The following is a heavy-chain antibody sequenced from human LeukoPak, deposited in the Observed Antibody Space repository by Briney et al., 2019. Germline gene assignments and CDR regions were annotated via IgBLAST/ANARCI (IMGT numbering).Heavy chain of an antibody. V-gene: IGHV4-34*01. CDR1: GGSFRNYY. CDR3: ARGPDFYDSSGYYPI. CDR2: INHSGST. D-gene: IGHD3-22*01. J-gene: IGHJ4*02. Sequence: SETLSLTCAVYGGSFRNYYWSWIRQPPGKGLEWIGEINHSGSTKYNPSLKSRVTISVNRSKNQFSLKLSSVTAADTAVYYCARGPDFYDSSGYYPIWGQGTLATVSS.